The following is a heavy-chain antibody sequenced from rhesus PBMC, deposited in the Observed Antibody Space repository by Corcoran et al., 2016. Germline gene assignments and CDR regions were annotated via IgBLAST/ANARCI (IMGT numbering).Heavy chain of an antibody. Sequence: QVQLVQSGAEVKKRGSSGKVSGKASGDTFQDNNQHRGRQGPRQGLGWMCLITPYNGNPKYSQKFQVRVTMTRDTSTSTAYMELRSLRSEDTAVYYCARSIVVGYNRFDVWGAGVLVTVSS. CDR2: ITPYNGNP. CDR3: ARSIVVGYNRFDV. J-gene: IGHJ5-1*01. CDR1: GDTFQDNN. D-gene: IGHD3-16*01. V-gene: IGHV1S2*01.